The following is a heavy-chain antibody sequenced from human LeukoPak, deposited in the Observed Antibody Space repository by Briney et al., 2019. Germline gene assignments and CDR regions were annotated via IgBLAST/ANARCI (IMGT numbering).Heavy chain of an antibody. D-gene: IGHD2-15*01. CDR1: GASVSSGIYS. J-gene: IGHJ2*01. Sequence: SETLSLTCAVSGASVSSGIYSWSWIRQPPGKGLEWIGYIYHSGGTYYNPSLRSRVTISLDRSKNQFSLRLTSVTAADTAVYFCARVRKDDYWYFDLWGRGTLVAVSS. CDR2: IYHSGGT. CDR3: ARVRKDDYWYFDL. V-gene: IGHV4-30-2*01.